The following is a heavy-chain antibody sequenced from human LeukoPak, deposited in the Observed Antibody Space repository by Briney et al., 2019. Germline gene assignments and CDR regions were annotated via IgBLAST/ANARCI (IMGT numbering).Heavy chain of an antibody. J-gene: IGHJ6*03. CDR2: IIPIFGTA. CDR3: ARDRAGPGRLYYYYYMDV. D-gene: IGHD6-19*01. Sequence: SVKVSCKASGGTFSSYAISWVRQAPGQGLEWMGGIIPIFGTANYAQKFQGRVTITTDESTSTAYMELSSLRSEDTAVYYCARDRAGPGRLYYYYYMDVWAKGPRSPSP. CDR1: GGTFSSYA. V-gene: IGHV1-69*05.